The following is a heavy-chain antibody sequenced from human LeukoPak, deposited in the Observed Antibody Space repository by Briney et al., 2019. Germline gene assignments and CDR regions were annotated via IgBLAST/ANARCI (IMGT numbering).Heavy chain of an antibody. V-gene: IGHV4-59*11. CDR1: GGSTISHY. D-gene: IGHD6-6*01. J-gene: IGHJ4*02. CDR3: ARAGLIAARFDY. Sequence: SETLSLTCTVPGGSTISHYWSWIRQPPGKGLGWIGYIYYSGSTNYNPSLKGRVTRSVDTSKNQFSLTLSSVTAADTAEYYCARAGLIAARFDYWGQGTLGTVSS. CDR2: IYYSGST.